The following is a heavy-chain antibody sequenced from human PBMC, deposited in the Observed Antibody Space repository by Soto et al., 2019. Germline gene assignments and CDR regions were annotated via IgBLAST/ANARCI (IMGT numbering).Heavy chain of an antibody. CDR3: VRNGIGKGFDY. CDR1: GGTISSFNW. Sequence: SETLSFTCAISGGTISSFNWWSWVRQPPGKGLEWIGQIYLGGSPTYIPSLSGRVTMSVDRSRNHFSLTLTSVTAADTAVYYCVRNGIGKGFDYWGQGTLVTVSS. J-gene: IGHJ4*02. D-gene: IGHD1-26*01. CDR2: IYLGGSP. V-gene: IGHV4-4*02.